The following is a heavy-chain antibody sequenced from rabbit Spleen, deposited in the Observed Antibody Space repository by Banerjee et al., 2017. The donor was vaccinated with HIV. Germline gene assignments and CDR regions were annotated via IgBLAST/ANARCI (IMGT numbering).Heavy chain of an antibody. Sequence: QSLEESRGDLVKPGASLTLTCTASGVSFSSYYMNWVRQAPGKGLEWIGYIDPVFGITYYANWVNGRFSISRENAQNTVFLQMTSLTAADTATYFCARDGAGGSYFALWGQGTLVTVS. J-gene: IGHJ4*01. CDR1: GVSFSSYY. V-gene: IGHV1S40*01. D-gene: IGHD8-1*01. CDR3: ARDGAGGSYFAL. CDR2: IDPVFGIT.